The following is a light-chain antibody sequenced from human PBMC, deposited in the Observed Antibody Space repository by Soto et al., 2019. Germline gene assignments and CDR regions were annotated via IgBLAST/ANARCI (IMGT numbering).Light chain of an antibody. CDR3: QQYNNWHPRT. J-gene: IGKJ1*01. V-gene: IGKV3D-15*03. CDR1: QNVNRRY. Sequence: THSMSSVNRATHSGRETQNVNRRYLAWYQQKNGQAPRLVIYGASNRPTGIPDRFSGSGSGTDFSLINDILQSKIFQVYNSQQYNNWHPRTFGPGTKVDIK. CDR2: GAS.